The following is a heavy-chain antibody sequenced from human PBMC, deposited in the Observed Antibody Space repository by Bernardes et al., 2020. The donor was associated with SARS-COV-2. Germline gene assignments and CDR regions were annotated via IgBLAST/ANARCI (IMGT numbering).Heavy chain of an antibody. CDR2: LNGDSAYI. D-gene: IGHD1-7*01. CDR1: GFTFSDFA. CDR3: AGFHLGVGGTTGNFYIGS. Sequence: GGSLRLSCSASGFTFSDFAMAWVRQAPGKGLEWVSCLNGDSAYIYSDTFVKGRFTISRDNSKNTLYLQMSSVRVDDTASYYCAGFHLGVGGTTGNFYIGSWGQGSLVTVSS. J-gene: IGHJ4*01. V-gene: IGHV3-23*01.